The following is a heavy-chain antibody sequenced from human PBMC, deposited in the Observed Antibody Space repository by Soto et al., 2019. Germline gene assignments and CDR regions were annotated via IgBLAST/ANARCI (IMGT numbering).Heavy chain of an antibody. CDR2: IIPIFGTA. Sequence: QVQLVQSGAEVKKPGSSVKVSCKASGGTFSSYAISWVRQAPGQGLEWMGGIIPIFGTANYAQKFQGRVMITADKSTSTAYMELSSLRSEDTAVYYCARNSLYYDSSGYYYGRAFDIWGQGTMVTVSS. CDR1: GGTFSSYA. CDR3: ARNSLYYDSSGYYYGRAFDI. V-gene: IGHV1-69*06. D-gene: IGHD3-22*01. J-gene: IGHJ3*02.